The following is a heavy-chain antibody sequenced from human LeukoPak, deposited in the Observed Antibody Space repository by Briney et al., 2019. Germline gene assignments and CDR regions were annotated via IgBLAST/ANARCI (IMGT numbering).Heavy chain of an antibody. Sequence: SETLSLTCTVSGGSFSSYYWSWIRQPAGKGLEWIGRIYTSGSTNYNSSLKSRVTMSVDTSKNQVSLKLSSVTAADTAVYYCATGDGYNSFGYWGQGTLVTVSS. J-gene: IGHJ4*02. D-gene: IGHD5-24*01. CDR2: IYTSGST. CDR3: ATGDGYNSFGY. V-gene: IGHV4-4*07. CDR1: GGSFSSYY.